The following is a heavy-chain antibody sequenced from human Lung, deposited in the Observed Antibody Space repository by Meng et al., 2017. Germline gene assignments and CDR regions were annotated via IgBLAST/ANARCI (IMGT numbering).Heavy chain of an antibody. Sequence: ESLKISCAASGFTFSSYAMSWVRQAPGKGLEWVSAISGSGGNTHYADSVKGRFTISRDNAKNTLYLQMNTLRAEDTAVYYCARGIWGFDYWGQGTLVTVSS. CDR2: ISGSGGNT. D-gene: IGHD2/OR15-2a*01. CDR1: GFTFSSYA. J-gene: IGHJ4*02. CDR3: ARGIWGFDY. V-gene: IGHV3-23*01.